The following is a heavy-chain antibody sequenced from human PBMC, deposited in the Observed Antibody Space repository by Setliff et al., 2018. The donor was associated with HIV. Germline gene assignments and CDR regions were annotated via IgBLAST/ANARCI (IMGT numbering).Heavy chain of an antibody. CDR1: GSSISSNYY. V-gene: IGHV4-38-2*02. CDR2: IDASANT. Sequence: SETLSLTCTVSGSSISSNYYWAWIRQAPGKGLEWIGCIDASANTYYIPSLKSRATISIDNSKNSLYLQMNSLRVEDTAIYYCVRDSPIRLGVLHSWGQGRLVTVS. CDR3: VRDSPIRLGVLHS. J-gene: IGHJ4*02. D-gene: IGHD3-16*01.